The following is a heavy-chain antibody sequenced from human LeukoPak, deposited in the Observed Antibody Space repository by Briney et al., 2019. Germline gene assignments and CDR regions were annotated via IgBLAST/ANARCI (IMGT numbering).Heavy chain of an antibody. CDR2: INPNSGGT. D-gene: IGHD6-13*01. V-gene: IGHV1-2*02. CDR3: ARDLYSSSWYGYYYYYMDV. J-gene: IGHJ6*03. CDR1: GYTFTGYY. Sequence: EASVKVSCKASGYTFTGYYMHWVRQAPGQGLEWMGWINPNSGGTTYAQNFQGRVTMTRDTSISTAYMELSRLRSDDTAVYYCARDLYSSSWYGYYYYYMDVWGKGTTVTISS.